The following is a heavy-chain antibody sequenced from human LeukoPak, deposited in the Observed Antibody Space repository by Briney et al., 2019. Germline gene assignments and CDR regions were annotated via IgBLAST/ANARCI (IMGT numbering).Heavy chain of an antibody. CDR3: ARESLGILNAFDI. V-gene: IGHV4-30-2*01. D-gene: IGHD3-16*01. CDR2: IYHSGST. J-gene: IGHJ3*02. Sequence: SETLSLTCAVSGGSISSGGYSWSWIRQPPGKGLEWIGYIYHSGSTYYNPSLKGRVTISVDRSKNQFSLKLSSVTAADTAVYYCARESLGILNAFDIWGQGTMVTVSS. CDR1: GGSISSGGYS.